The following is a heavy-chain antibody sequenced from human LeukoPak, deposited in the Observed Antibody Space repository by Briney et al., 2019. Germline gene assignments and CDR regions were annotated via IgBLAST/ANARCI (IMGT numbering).Heavy chain of an antibody. CDR1: GGTFSSYA. V-gene: IGHV1-69*01. J-gene: IGHJ4*02. D-gene: IGHD3-22*01. CDR3: ASTYYYDSSGYYYAPIGY. CDR2: IIPIFGTA. Sequence: ASVTVSCKASGGTFSSYAISWVRQAPGQGLEWMGGIIPIFGTANYAQKFQGRVTITADESTSTAYMELSSLRSEDTAVYYCASTYYYDSSGYYYAPIGYWGQGTLVTVSS.